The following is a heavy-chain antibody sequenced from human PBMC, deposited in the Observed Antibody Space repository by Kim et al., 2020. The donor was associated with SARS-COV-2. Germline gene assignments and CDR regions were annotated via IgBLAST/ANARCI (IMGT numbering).Heavy chain of an antibody. CDR1: GGSISSYY. CDR3: ARYDYGDYGALDY. J-gene: IGHJ4*02. V-gene: IGHV4-59*01. Sequence: SETLSLTCTVSGGSISSYYWSWIRQPPGKGLEWIGYIYYSGSTNYNPSLKSRVTISVDTSKNQFSLKLSSVTAADTAVYYCARYDYGDYGALDYWGQGTLVTVSS. CDR2: IYYSGST. D-gene: IGHD4-17*01.